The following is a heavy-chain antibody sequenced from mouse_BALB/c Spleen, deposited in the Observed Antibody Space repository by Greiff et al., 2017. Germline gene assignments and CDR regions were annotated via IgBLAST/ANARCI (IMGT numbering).Heavy chain of an antibody. CDR1: GYAFTNYL. CDR2: INPGSGGT. V-gene: IGHV1-54*03. D-gene: IGHD2-10*02. CDR3: ARSEYGNLDY. J-gene: IGHJ2*01. Sequence: VKLQESGAELVRPGTSVKVSCKASGYAFTNYLIEWVKQRPGQGLEWIGVINPGSGGTNYNEKFKGKATLTADKSSSTAYMQLSSLTSDDSAVYFCARSEYGNLDYWGQGTTLTVSS.